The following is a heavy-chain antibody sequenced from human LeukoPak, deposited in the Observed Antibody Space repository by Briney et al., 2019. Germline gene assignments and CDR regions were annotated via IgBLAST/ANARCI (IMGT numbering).Heavy chain of an antibody. J-gene: IGHJ4*02. D-gene: IGHD2-15*01. Sequence: GGSLRLSCAASGFTFSSYGIHWVRQAPGKGLEWVAVISYDGSNKYYADSVKGRFTISRDNSKNTLYLQMNSLRAEDTAVYYCAKGRATHFDYWGQGTLVTVSS. V-gene: IGHV3-30*18. CDR1: GFTFSSYG. CDR2: ISYDGSNK. CDR3: AKGRATHFDY.